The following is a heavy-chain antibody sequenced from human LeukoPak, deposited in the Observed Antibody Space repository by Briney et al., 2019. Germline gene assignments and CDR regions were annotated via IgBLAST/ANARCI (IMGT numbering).Heavy chain of an antibody. Sequence: GASVTVSCKASGYTFTSYGISWVRQAPGQGLEWMGWISAYNGNTNYAQKLQGRVTMTTDTSTSTAYMELRSLRSDDTAVYYCARDRGWLRLRDYYYYGMDVWGQGTTVTVSS. D-gene: IGHD5-12*01. CDR2: ISAYNGNT. CDR1: GYTFTSYG. V-gene: IGHV1-18*01. J-gene: IGHJ6*02. CDR3: ARDRGWLRLRDYYYYGMDV.